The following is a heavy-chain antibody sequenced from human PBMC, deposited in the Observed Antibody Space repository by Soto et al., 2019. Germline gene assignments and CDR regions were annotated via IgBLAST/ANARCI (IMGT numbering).Heavy chain of an antibody. D-gene: IGHD2-2*01. J-gene: IGHJ6*02. Sequence: QVQLVQSGAEVKKPGSSVKVSCKASGGTFGSYAISWVRQAPGQGLEWMGGIIPIPGTANYAQKFQGRVTIAADESTSTAYMELSSLRSEDTAVYYCARSQGSSTSLEIYYYYYYGMDVWGQGTMVIVSS. CDR2: IIPIPGTA. CDR3: ARSQGSSTSLEIYYYYYYGMDV. V-gene: IGHV1-69*01. CDR1: GGTFGSYA.